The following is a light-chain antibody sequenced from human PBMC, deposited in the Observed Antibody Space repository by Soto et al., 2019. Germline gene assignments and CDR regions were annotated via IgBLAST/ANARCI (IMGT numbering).Light chain of an antibody. CDR3: MQGRRWPYT. J-gene: IGKJ2*01. CDR2: KVS. CDR1: QGLVYSDGYTY. Sequence: DIVMTQSPLSLPVILGQPASISCRSSQGLVYSDGYTYLYWFQQRPGQSPRRLIYKVSNRDSGVPDRFSGSGSGTDFTLKISRVEAEDVGVYYCMQGRRWPYTFGQGTKLEIK. V-gene: IGKV2-30*01.